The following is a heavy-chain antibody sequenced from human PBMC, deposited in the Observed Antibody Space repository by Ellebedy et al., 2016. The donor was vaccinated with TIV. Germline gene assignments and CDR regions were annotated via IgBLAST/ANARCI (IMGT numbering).Heavy chain of an antibody. CDR2: ISHSSITI. V-gene: IGHV3-48*04. Sequence: GESLKISCAASGFSFSTYSMNWVRQAPGKGLEWVSYISHSSITIHYADSVKGRFTISRDNTKNSLYLQMNSLRAEDTAVFYCATDGSYGDYVTPQHAFAIWGQGTMVTVSS. J-gene: IGHJ3*02. CDR3: ATDGSYGDYVTPQHAFAI. D-gene: IGHD4-17*01. CDR1: GFSFSTYS.